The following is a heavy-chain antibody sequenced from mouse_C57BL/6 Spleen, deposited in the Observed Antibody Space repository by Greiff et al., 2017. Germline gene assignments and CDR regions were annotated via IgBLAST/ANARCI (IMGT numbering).Heavy chain of an antibody. CDR2: IDPSDSYT. Sequence: QVQLKQPGAELVRPGTSVKLSCKASGYTFTSYWMHWVKQRPGQGLEWIGVIDPSDSYTNYNQKFKGKATLTVDTSSSTAYMQLSSLTSEDSAVYYCARKYYDYDDGYYFDDWGQGTTLTVSS. CDR3: ARKYYDYDDGYYFDD. V-gene: IGHV1-59*01. D-gene: IGHD2-4*01. CDR1: GYTFTSYW. J-gene: IGHJ2*01.